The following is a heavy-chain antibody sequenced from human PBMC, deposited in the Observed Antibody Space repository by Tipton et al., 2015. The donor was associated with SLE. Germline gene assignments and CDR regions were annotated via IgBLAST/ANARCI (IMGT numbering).Heavy chain of an antibody. V-gene: IGHV4-34*01. Sequence: LRLSCTASGFTFSHYAMTWVRQPPGKGLEWIGEINHSGSTNYNPSLKSRVTISVDTSKNQFSLKLSSVTAADTAVYYCARGGGSYGSGSYYPMDVWGQGTTVTVSS. J-gene: IGHJ6*02. CDR3: ARGGGSYGSGSYYPMDV. CDR2: INHSGST. CDR1: GFTFSHYA. D-gene: IGHD3-10*01.